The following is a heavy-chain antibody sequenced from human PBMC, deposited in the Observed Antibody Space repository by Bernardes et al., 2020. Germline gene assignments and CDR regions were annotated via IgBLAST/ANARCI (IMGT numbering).Heavy chain of an antibody. J-gene: IGHJ4*02. CDR1: GYSFSSYW. CDR2: IYPGDSDT. CDR3: ARRGSTWYEDY. D-gene: IGHD6-13*01. Sequence: GESLKISCKGSGYSFSSYWIGWVRQMPGKGLEWMVIIYPGDSDTRYSPSFQGQVTISADDSISTAYLQWSSLKASDSAMYYCARRGSTWYEDYWGQGTLVTVSS. V-gene: IGHV5-51*01.